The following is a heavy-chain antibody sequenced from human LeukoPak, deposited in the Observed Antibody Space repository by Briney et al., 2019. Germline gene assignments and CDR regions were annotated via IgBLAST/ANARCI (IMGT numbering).Heavy chain of an antibody. Sequence: GGPLRLSCAASGFTFSSYSMNWVRQAPGKGLEWVSYISSSSSTIYYADSVKGRFTISRDNAKNSLYLQMNSLRAEDTAVHYCARGYSGSYDYWGQGTLVTVSS. J-gene: IGHJ4*02. CDR1: GFTFSSYS. CDR3: ARGYSGSYDY. V-gene: IGHV3-48*04. CDR2: ISSSSSTI. D-gene: IGHD1-26*01.